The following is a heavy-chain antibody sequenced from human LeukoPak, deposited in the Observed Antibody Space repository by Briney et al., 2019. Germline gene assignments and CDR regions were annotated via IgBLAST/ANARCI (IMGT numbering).Heavy chain of an antibody. CDR2: IRYDGSNK. CDR3: AKDYYGSGGPYYYYMDV. V-gene: IGHV3-30*02. Sequence: PGGSLRLSCAASGFTFSSYGMHWVRQAPGKGLEWVAFIRYDGSNKYYADSVKGRFTISRDNSKNTLYLQMNSLRAEDTAVYYCAKDYYGSGGPYYYYMDVWGKGTTVTVSS. D-gene: IGHD3-10*01. J-gene: IGHJ6*03. CDR1: GFTFSSYG.